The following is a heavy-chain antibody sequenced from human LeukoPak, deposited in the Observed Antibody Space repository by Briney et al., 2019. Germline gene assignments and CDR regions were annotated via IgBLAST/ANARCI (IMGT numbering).Heavy chain of an antibody. D-gene: IGHD2-21*02. Sequence: SETLSLTCAVYGGPFSGYYWSWIRQPPGKGLEWIGEIKHSGSTNYNPSRKSRVTISVDTSKNQFSLKLSSVTAADTAVYYCARRGRGVVVTARYYMDVWGKGTTVTISS. J-gene: IGHJ6*03. V-gene: IGHV4-34*01. CDR2: IKHSGST. CDR3: ARRGRGVVVTARYYMDV. CDR1: GGPFSGYY.